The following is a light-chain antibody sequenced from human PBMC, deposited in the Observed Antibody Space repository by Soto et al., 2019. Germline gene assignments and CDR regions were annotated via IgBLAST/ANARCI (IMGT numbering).Light chain of an antibody. J-gene: IGLJ1*01. V-gene: IGLV2-11*01. Sequence: QSALTQPRSVSGSPGQSVIISCTGTSNDVGAYNYVSWYQQHPGKAPNLVIYDVSKRPSGVPARFSGSKSGNTASLTISGLQAEDEADYFCCSYAVRDTFYVFGTGTKLTVL. CDR3: CSYAVRDTFYV. CDR2: DVS. CDR1: SNDVGAYNY.